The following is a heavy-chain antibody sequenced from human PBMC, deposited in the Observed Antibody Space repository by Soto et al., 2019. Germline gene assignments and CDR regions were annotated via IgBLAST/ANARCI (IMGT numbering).Heavy chain of an antibody. V-gene: IGHV1-69*08. Sequence: QVQLVQSGAEVKKPGSSVKVSCKASGGTFSSYTISWVRQAPGQGLEWMGRIIPILGIANYAQKFQGRVTITADKSTSTAYMELSSLRSEDTAVYYCARDLSSSGVAGVANFQHWGQGTLVTVSS. CDR1: GGTFSSYT. CDR3: ARDLSSSGVAGVANFQH. D-gene: IGHD5-12*01. CDR2: IIPILGIA. J-gene: IGHJ1*01.